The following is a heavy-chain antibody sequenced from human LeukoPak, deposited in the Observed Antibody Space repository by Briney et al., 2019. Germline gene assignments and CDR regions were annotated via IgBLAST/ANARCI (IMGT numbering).Heavy chain of an antibody. V-gene: IGHV3-30*18. J-gene: IGHJ4*02. D-gene: IGHD3-10*01. Sequence: QPGRSLRLSCAAPGFTFSSYGMHWVRQAPGKGLEWVAVISYDGSNKYYADSVKGRFTISRDNSKNTLYLQMNSLRAEDTAVYYCAKGDPYYYGSFDYWGQGTLVTVSS. CDR3: AKGDPYYYGSFDY. CDR1: GFTFSSYG. CDR2: ISYDGSNK.